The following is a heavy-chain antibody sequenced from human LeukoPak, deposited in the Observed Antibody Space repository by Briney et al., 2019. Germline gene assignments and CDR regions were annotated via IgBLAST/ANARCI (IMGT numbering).Heavy chain of an antibody. J-gene: IGHJ3*02. CDR1: GGSIRSYY. CDR2: IYTSGST. Sequence: SETLSLTCTVSGGSIRSYYWNWIRQPAGKGLEWIGHIYTSGSTNYNPSLKSRVTMSVDTSKNQFSLKLSSVTAADTAVYYCARASRGATVAFDIWGQGTMVTVSS. CDR3: ARASRGATVAFDI. D-gene: IGHD1-26*01. V-gene: IGHV4-4*07.